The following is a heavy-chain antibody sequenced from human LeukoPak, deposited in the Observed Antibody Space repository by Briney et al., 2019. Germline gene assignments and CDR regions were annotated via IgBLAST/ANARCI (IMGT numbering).Heavy chain of an antibody. CDR1: GGTFSSYA. J-gene: IGHJ4*02. V-gene: IGHV3-23*01. CDR3: AKSNTKYCSSTSCYIDY. D-gene: IGHD2-2*02. Sequence: GGSLRLSCAVSGGTFSSYAMSWVRQAAGKGLEWVSAVSGTGGTTYYTDFVKRRFTISRDNSKNTLYLQMNSLRAEDTAVYYSAKSNTKYCSSTSCYIDYWGQGTLVTVSS. CDR2: VSGTGGTT.